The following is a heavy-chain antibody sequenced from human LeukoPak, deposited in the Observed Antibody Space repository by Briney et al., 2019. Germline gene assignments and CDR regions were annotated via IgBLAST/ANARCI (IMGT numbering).Heavy chain of an antibody. CDR2: INHSGST. J-gene: IGHJ5*02. D-gene: IGHD6-13*01. CDR1: GGSFSGYY. CDR3: AISSSWYSGWFDP. V-gene: IGHV4-34*01. Sequence: PETLSLTCAVYGGSFSGYYWSWIRQPPGKGLEWIGEINHSGSTNYNPSLKSRVTISVDTSKNQFSLKLSSVTAADTAVYYCAISSSWYSGWFDPWGQGTLVTVSS.